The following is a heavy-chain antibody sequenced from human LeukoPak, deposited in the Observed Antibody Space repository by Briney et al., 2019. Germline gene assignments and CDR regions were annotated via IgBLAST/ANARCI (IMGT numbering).Heavy chain of an antibody. CDR1: GFTFSSCA. J-gene: IGHJ5*02. D-gene: IGHD3-10*01. Sequence: GGSLRLSCAASGFTFSSCAMHWVRQAPGKGLEWVAVISYDGSNKYYADSVKGRFTISRDNSKNTLYLQMNSLRAEDTAVYYCPKPKGSGSLSWFDPWGQGTLVTVSS. V-gene: IGHV3-30-3*02. CDR3: PKPKGSGSLSWFDP. CDR2: ISYDGSNK.